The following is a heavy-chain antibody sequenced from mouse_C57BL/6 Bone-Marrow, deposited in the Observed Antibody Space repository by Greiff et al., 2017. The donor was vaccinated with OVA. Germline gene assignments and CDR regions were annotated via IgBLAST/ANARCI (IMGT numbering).Heavy chain of an antibody. Sequence: VQLQESGPGLVQPSQSLSITCTVSGFSLTSYGVHWVRQSPGKGLEWLGVIWRGGSTDYNAAFMSRLSITKDNSKSQVFFKMNSLQADDTAIYYCAKRLDGSSYDWYFDVWGTGTTVTVSS. V-gene: IGHV2-5*01. J-gene: IGHJ1*03. CDR1: GFSLTSYG. D-gene: IGHD1-1*01. CDR3: AKRLDGSSYDWYFDV. CDR2: IWRGGST.